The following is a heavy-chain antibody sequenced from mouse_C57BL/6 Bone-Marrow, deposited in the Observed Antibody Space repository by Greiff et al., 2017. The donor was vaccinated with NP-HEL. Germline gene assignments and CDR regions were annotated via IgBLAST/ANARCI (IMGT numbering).Heavy chain of an antibody. CDR1: GYAFSSSW. V-gene: IGHV1-82*01. CDR2: IYPGDGDT. Sequence: VQLKESGPELVKPGASVKISCKASGYAFSSSWMNWVKQRPGKGLEWIGRIYPGDGDTNYNGKFKGKATLTADKSSSTAYMQLSSLTSEDSAVYFCARSYGNYVGYYFDYWGQGTTLTVSS. CDR3: ARSYGNYVGYYFDY. J-gene: IGHJ2*01. D-gene: IGHD2-1*01.